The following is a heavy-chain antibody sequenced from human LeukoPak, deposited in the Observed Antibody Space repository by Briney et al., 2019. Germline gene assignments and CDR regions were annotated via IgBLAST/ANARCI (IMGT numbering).Heavy chain of an antibody. V-gene: IGHV3-23*01. CDR3: AKGTTSGSYERYYFDY. CDR1: GFTFSSSA. J-gene: IGHJ4*02. D-gene: IGHD1-26*01. CDR2: ISNNGGYT. Sequence: GGSLRLSCAASGFTFSSSAMSWVRQAPGKGLEWVSAISNNGGYTYYADSVQGRFTISRDNSKSTLCLQMNSLRAEDTAVYYCAKGTTSGSYERYYFDYWGQGTLVTVSA.